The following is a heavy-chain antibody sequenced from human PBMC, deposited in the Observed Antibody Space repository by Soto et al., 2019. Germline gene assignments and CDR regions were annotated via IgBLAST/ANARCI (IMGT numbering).Heavy chain of an antibody. J-gene: IGHJ4*02. V-gene: IGHV4-59*11. CDR2: IYYTGNT. Sequence: SETLSLTCTVSGGSLSSHYWGWIRQPPGKGLEWIGDIYYTGNTNYNPSLKSRVTISVDTSKNQFSLKLSAVTAADTAVYYCARVGDVSGYYRKFDYWGQRTLVTVSS. D-gene: IGHD3-22*01. CDR3: ARVGDVSGYYRKFDY. CDR1: GGSLSSHY.